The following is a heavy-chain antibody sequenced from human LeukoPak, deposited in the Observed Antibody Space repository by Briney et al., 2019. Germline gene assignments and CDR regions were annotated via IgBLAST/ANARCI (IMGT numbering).Heavy chain of an antibody. CDR1: GGSICSGGYY. Sequence: SQTLSLTCTVSGGSICSGGYYWSWIRQHPGKGLEWIGYIYYSGSTYYNPSLKSRVTISVDTSKNQFSLKLSSVTAADTAVYYPARITRYYYDSSGYNWFDPWGQGTLVTVSS. D-gene: IGHD3-22*01. CDR3: ARITRYYYDSSGYNWFDP. CDR2: IYYSGST. V-gene: IGHV4-31*03. J-gene: IGHJ5*02.